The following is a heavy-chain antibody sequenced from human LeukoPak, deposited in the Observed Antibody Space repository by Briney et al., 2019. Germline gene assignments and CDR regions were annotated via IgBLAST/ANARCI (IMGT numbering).Heavy chain of an antibody. Sequence: SETLSLTCTVSGYSISSGYYWGWIRQPPGKGLEWIGSIYHGGSTYYNPSLKSRVTISVDTSKNQFPPKLSSVTAADTAVYYCAREFSPGVGSSWYHNWFDPWGQGTLVTVSS. D-gene: IGHD6-13*01. V-gene: IGHV4-38-2*02. J-gene: IGHJ5*02. CDR2: IYHGGST. CDR3: AREFSPGVGSSWYHNWFDP. CDR1: GYSISSGYY.